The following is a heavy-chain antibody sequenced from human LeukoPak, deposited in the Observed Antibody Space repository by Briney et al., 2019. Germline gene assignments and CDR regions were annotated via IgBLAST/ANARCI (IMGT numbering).Heavy chain of an antibody. V-gene: IGHV3-48*01. Sequence: GGSLRLSCAASGFTFSSYSMNWVRQAPGEGLEWVSYISSLSGTIYYADSVKGRFTISRDNAKNSLYLQMNSLRAEDTALYYCARVRDYYDSGGYPEAFDYWGQGTLVTVSS. D-gene: IGHD3-22*01. CDR2: ISSLSGTI. CDR1: GFTFSSYS. J-gene: IGHJ4*02. CDR3: ARVRDYYDSGGYPEAFDY.